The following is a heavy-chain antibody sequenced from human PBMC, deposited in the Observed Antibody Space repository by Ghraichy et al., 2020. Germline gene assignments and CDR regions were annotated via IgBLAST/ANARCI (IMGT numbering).Heavy chain of an antibody. J-gene: IGHJ1*01. V-gene: IGHV3-23*01. D-gene: IGHD2-21*02. CDR1: GVTFNTYA. Sequence: GGSLRLSCAASGVTFNTYALTWVRLAPGKGLDWVAVISADGQRTFYAEPVKGRFTVSRDLSRKTVFLQMKSLRVDDTATYYCARDRLPVSNYALCNGNCNLEQWGQSVLRTAS. CDR3: ARDRLPVSNYALCNGNCNLEQ. CDR2: ISADGQRT.